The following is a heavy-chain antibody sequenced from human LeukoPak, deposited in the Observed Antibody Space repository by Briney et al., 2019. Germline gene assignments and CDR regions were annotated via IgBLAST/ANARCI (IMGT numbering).Heavy chain of an antibody. Sequence: ASVKVSCKASGSTFTVYYMNWLRQAPGQGLEWMGWINPNSGGTNYAQKFQGRVTMTTDASISTAYMELSSLRSEDTAVYYCARGQLVLYYYYYMDVWGKGTTVTVSS. D-gene: IGHD6-6*01. CDR2: INPNSGGT. V-gene: IGHV1-2*02. CDR1: GSTFTVYY. CDR3: ARGQLVLYYYYYMDV. J-gene: IGHJ6*03.